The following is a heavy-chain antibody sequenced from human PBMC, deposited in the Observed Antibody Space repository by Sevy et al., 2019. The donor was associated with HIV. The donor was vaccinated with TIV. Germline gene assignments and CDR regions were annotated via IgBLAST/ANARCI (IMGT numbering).Heavy chain of an antibody. D-gene: IGHD4-17*01. CDR1: GYTFTSYD. V-gene: IGHV1-8*03. J-gene: IGHJ6*02. CDR3: ARGPTVTTYYYGMDV. CDR2: MNPNSGNT. Sequence: ASVKVSCKASGYTFTSYDINWVRQATGQGLEWMGWMNPNSGNTGYAQKFQGRVTITRNTSMSTAYMELSSLRSEDTAVYYCARGPTVTTYYYGMDVWGHGTTVTVSS.